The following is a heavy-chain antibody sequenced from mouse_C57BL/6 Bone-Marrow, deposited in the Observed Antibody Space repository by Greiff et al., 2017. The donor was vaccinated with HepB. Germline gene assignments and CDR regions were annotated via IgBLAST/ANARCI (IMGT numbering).Heavy chain of an antibody. D-gene: IGHD3-2*02. CDR2: IYPRDGTS. CDR3: ARGGTAQALFAY. CDR1: GYTFTNYD. Sequence: VQLQQSGPELVKPGTSVKLSCKASGYTFTNYDINWMKQRPGQGLEWIGWIYPRDGTSKYNEKFKGKATLTVDTSSRTTYMEFHSLTAEDSAVYFCARGGTAQALFAYWGQGTLVTVSA. J-gene: IGHJ3*01. V-gene: IGHV1-85*01.